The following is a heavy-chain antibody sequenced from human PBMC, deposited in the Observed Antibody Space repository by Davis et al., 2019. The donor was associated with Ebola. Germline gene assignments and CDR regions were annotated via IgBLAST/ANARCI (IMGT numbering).Heavy chain of an antibody. V-gene: IGHV3-7*03. J-gene: IGHJ4*02. D-gene: IGHD3-22*01. CDR1: GFTFSSYW. Sequence: PGGSLRLSCAASGFTFSSYWMSWVRQAPGKGLEWVANIKQDGSEKYYVDSVKGRFTISRDNAKNSLYLQMNSLRAEDTAVYYCARMRNYYDSSGYYYDFDYWGQGTLVTVSS. CDR2: IKQDGSEK. CDR3: ARMRNYYDSSGYYYDFDY.